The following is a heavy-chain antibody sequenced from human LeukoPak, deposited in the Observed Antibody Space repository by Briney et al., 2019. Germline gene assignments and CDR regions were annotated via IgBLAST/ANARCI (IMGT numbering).Heavy chain of an antibody. Sequence: KSGGSLRLSCAASGFTFSSYSMNWVGQAPGKGLEWVSSISSSSSYIYYADSVKGRFTISRDNAKNSLYLQMNSLRAEDTAVYYCARDVIGYCSGGSCYFGYWGQGTLVTVSS. D-gene: IGHD2-15*01. V-gene: IGHV3-21*01. CDR1: GFTFSSYS. J-gene: IGHJ4*02. CDR2: ISSSSSYI. CDR3: ARDVIGYCSGGSCYFGY.